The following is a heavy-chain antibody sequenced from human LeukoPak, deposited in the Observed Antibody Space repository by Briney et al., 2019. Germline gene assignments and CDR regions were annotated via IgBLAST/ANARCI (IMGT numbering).Heavy chain of an antibody. D-gene: IGHD1-26*01. CDR3: AKDKGREGDY. V-gene: IGHV3-30*18. Sequence: PGGSLRLSCVASGFPFSNYGMHWVRQAPGRRLEWVAVISYDGNDKYYADSVKGRFIISRDNSKNTLYLQMNSLRVEDTALYYCAKDKGREGDYWGQGNLVTVSS. CDR2: ISYDGNDK. J-gene: IGHJ4*01. CDR1: GFPFSNYG.